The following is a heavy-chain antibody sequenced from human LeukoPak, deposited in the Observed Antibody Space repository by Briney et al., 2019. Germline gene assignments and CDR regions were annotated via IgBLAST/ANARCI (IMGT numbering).Heavy chain of an antibody. CDR2: INPNSGGT. CDR3: ARTAYCGGDCLPYYCDC. D-gene: IGHD2-21*01. V-gene: IGHV1-2*02. Sequence: ASVTLCCSAAGYSFTVYYMYWVRQAPGQGLGLMGLINPNSGGTNYAQKFRGRVTVTMDTSISTPYLELSRLRSDYTAVYYCARTAYCGGDCLPYYCDCWGQATLVTVS. CDR1: GYSFTVYY. J-gene: IGHJ4*02.